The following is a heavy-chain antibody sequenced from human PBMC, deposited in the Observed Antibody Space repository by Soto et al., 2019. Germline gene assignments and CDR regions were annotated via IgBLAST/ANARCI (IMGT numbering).Heavy chain of an antibody. V-gene: IGHV4-4*02. CDR2: IYHSGST. CDR1: GGSISSSNW. D-gene: IGHD6-13*01. J-gene: IGHJ3*02. CDR3: ARAPDAGYSSSWYGGDAFDI. Sequence: PSETLSLTCAVPGGSISSSNWWSWVRQPPGKGLEWIGEIYHSGSTNYNPSLKSRVTISVDKSKNQFSLKLSSVTAADTAVYYCARAPDAGYSSSWYGGDAFDIWGQGTMVTVSS.